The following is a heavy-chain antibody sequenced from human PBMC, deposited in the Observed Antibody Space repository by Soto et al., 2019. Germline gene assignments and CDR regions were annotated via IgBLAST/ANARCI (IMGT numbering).Heavy chain of an antibody. Sequence: ASVKVSCKASGSTFTSYGISWVRQAPGQGLEWMGWISAYNGNTNYAQKLQGRVTMTTDTSTSTAYMELRSLRSDDTAVYYCARDVDTAMVLSFIRTLYSFGYWGQGTLVTVAS. CDR1: GSTFTSYG. D-gene: IGHD5-18*01. CDR2: ISAYNGNT. CDR3: ARDVDTAMVLSFIRTLYSFGY. V-gene: IGHV1-18*01. J-gene: IGHJ4*02.